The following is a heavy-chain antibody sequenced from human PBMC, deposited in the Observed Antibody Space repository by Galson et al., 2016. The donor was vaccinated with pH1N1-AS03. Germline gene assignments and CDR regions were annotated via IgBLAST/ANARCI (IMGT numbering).Heavy chain of an antibody. V-gene: IGHV3-23*01. Sequence: SLRLSCAASGFSFNTFAMSWVRQAQGKGLEWVSSISASGGDTYYADSVKGRFTISRDNSRNTLYLQIKSLGAEDAAVYYCAMRSPWESYYFDYWGQGTLVTVSS. CDR2: ISASGGDT. J-gene: IGHJ4*02. CDR1: GFSFNTFA. CDR3: AMRSPWESYYFDY. D-gene: IGHD1-26*01.